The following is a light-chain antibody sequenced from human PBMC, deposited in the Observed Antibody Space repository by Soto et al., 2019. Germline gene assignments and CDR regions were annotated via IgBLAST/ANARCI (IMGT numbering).Light chain of an antibody. CDR2: EVT. CDR3: SSYTSGSALYV. V-gene: IGLV2-14*02. CDR1: SSDVGSYNL. J-gene: IGLJ1*01. Sequence: QSALTQPASVSGSPEQSITISCTGTSSDVGSYNLVSWYQQHPGKAPKVMIYEVTNRPSGVSNRFSGSKSGNTASLTISGLQAEDEADYYCSSYTSGSALYVFGTGTKLTVL.